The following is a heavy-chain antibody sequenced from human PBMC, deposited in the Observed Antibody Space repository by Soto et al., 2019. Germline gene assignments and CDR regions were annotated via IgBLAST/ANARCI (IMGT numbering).Heavy chain of an antibody. V-gene: IGHV3-23*01. D-gene: IGHD6-13*01. CDR1: GFTFSSYA. J-gene: IGHJ6*03. CDR2: ISGSGGST. CDR3: AKGRGAAPYYYYYYMDV. Sequence: EVQLLESGGGLVQPGGSLRLSCAASGFTFSSYAMSWVRQAPGKGLEWVSAISGSGGSTYYADSVKGRFTISRDNSKNTLYLQMNSLKAEDTAVYYCAKGRGAAPYYYYYYMDVWGKGTTVTVSS.